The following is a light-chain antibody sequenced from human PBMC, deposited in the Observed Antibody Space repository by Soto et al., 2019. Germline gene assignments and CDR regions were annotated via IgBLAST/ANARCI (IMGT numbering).Light chain of an antibody. V-gene: IGKV1-33*01. J-gene: IGKJ5*01. CDR2: SAC. Sequence: NQLTQSPSSLSASVGDRVTITCRVSQGISSYLNWYRQKPGKVPKLLIYSACNLQSGVPSRFRGSGSGTDFTFTISRLQPEDIATYYCQQYENLPTFGQGTRLEI. CDR1: QGISSY. CDR3: QQYENLPT.